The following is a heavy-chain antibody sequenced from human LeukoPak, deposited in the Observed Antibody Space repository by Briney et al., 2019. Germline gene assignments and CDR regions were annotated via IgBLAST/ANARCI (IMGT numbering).Heavy chain of an antibody. V-gene: IGHV3-23*01. CDR2: ISGSGGST. CDR3: AKDRVYYGGNSGDVDP. J-gene: IGHJ5*02. CDR1: GFTFSSYA. D-gene: IGHD4-23*01. Sequence: GGSLRLSCAASGFTFSSYAMSWVRQAPGKGLEWVSAISGSGGSTYYADSVKGRFTISRDNSKNTLYLQMNSLRAEDTAVYYCAKDRVYYGGNSGDVDPWGQGTLVTVSS.